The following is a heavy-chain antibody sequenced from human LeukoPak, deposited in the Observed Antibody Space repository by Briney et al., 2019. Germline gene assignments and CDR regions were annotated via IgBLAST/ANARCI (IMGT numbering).Heavy chain of an antibody. V-gene: IGHV4-31*03. CDR3: AREYSSGWYYFDY. CDR1: GGSISSGGYY. D-gene: IGHD6-19*01. Sequence: SETQSLTCTVSGGSISSGGYYWSWIRQHPGKGLEWIGYIYYSGSTYYNPSLKSRVTISVDTSKNQFSLKLSSVTAADTAVYYCAREYSSGWYYFDYRGQGTLVTVSS. J-gene: IGHJ4*02. CDR2: IYYSGST.